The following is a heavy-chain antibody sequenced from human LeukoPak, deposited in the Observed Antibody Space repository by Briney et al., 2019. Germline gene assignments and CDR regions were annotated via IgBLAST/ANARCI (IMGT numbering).Heavy chain of an antibody. V-gene: IGHV3-23*01. CDR1: GFTFSSHG. CDR3: AKDDNYIRFLS. J-gene: IGHJ5*02. CDR2: ISGSGGNT. Sequence: GETLRLSCAASGFTFSSHGMNWVRQAPGKGLEWVSGISGSGGNTYYADSVKGRFTISRDNSKDTLYLQMNSLRAEDTAVYYCAKDDNYIRFLSWGQGTLVTVSS. D-gene: IGHD3-16*01.